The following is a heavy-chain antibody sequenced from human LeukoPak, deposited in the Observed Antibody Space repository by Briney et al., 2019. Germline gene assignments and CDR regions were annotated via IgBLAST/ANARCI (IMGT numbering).Heavy chain of an antibody. J-gene: IGHJ3*02. CDR2: ISGSGGST. Sequence: TGGSLRLSCAASGFTFSSYAMSWVRQAPGKGLEWVSAISGSGGSTYHADSVKGRFTISRDNSKNTLYLQMNSLRAEDTAVYYCARGGIVVVPAAISGPAAFDIWGQGTMVTVSS. V-gene: IGHV3-23*01. CDR3: ARGGIVVVPAAISGPAAFDI. CDR1: GFTFSSYA. D-gene: IGHD2-2*01.